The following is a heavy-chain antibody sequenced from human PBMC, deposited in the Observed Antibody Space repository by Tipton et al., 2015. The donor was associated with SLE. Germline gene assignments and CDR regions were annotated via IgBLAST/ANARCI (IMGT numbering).Heavy chain of an antibody. Sequence: SLRLSCATSGFTFSSYALSWVRRAPGKGLEWVSAISGGGGSTYYADFVKGRFSISIDKSKKTLFLQMNSLRVEDTGLYYCVKDSLVAFAINGFWYFDVWGRGTPVTVSS. CDR1: GFTFSSYA. CDR3: VKDSLVAFAINGFWYFDV. D-gene: IGHD2-8*01. J-gene: IGHJ2*01. CDR2: ISGGGGST. V-gene: IGHV3-23*01.